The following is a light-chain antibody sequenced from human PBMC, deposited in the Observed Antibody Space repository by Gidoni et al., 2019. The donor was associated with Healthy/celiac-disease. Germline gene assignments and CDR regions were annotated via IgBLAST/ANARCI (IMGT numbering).Light chain of an antibody. V-gene: IGKV1-39*01. CDR2: AAA. CDR3: HQGYSS. Sequence: DTQMTQSPSSLSASVGDRVTITCRASQSISSYLNWYQQKQGKAPKLLIYAAASLQSGVPSRFSGSGSGTDFTLTISSLQPEDFATDYCHQGYSSFGGGTKVEIK. CDR1: QSISSY. J-gene: IGKJ4*01.